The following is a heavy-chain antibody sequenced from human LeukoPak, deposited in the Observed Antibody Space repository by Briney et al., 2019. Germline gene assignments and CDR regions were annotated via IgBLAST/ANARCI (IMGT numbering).Heavy chain of an antibody. D-gene: IGHD6-19*01. V-gene: IGHV4-59*08. CDR1: GGSISSYS. J-gene: IGHJ4*02. CDR3: AKHNSGWYIDY. CDR2: ISYSGNT. Sequence: PSETLSLTCAVSGGSISSYSWSWIRQLPGKGLEWIGYISYSGNTNYSPSLKSRVTISVDTSKKQFSLKLSSVTAADTAVYYCAKHNSGWYIDYWGQGTLVTVSS.